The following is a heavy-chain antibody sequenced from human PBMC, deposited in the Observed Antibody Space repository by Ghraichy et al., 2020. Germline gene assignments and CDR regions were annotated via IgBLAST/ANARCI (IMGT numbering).Heavy chain of an antibody. CDR2: IDQDGSAR. D-gene: IGHD7-27*01. CDR1: GFTFSTFW. Sequence: GGSLRLSCAVSGFTFSTFWMSWVRQAPGKGPEWVATIDQDGSARNYVDSAKGRFTISRDNAKNSLYLQMNSLTAEDTAVYYCARRVANWGSWYFDLWGRGTLVTVSS. CDR3: ARRVANWGSWYFDL. V-gene: IGHV3-7*03. J-gene: IGHJ2*01.